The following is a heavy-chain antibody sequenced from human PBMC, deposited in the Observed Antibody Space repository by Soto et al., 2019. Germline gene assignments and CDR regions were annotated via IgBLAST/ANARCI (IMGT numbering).Heavy chain of an antibody. D-gene: IGHD2-8*01. CDR3: ARGYCTNGVCGLFDY. V-gene: IGHV3-53*02. J-gene: IGHJ4*02. CDR2: IYSGGST. Sequence: EVQLVETGGGLIQPGGSLRLSCAASGFTVSSNYMSWVRQAPGKGLEWVSVIYSGGSTYYADSVKGRFTISRDNSKNTLYLQMNSLRAEDTAVYYWARGYCTNGVCGLFDYWGQDPLVTVSS. CDR1: GFTVSSNY.